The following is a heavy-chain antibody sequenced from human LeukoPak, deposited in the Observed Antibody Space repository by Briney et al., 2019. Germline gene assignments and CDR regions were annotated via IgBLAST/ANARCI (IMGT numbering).Heavy chain of an antibody. Sequence: ASVKVSCKASGYTSTSYGISWVRQAPGQGLEWMGRIIPIFGTANYAQKFQGRVTITTDESTSTAYMELSSLRSEDTAVYYCARAGEVWFGELRVSPFDYWGQGTLVTVSS. CDR1: GYTSTSYG. CDR2: IIPIFGTA. J-gene: IGHJ4*02. CDR3: ARAGEVWFGELRVSPFDY. D-gene: IGHD3-10*01. V-gene: IGHV1-69*05.